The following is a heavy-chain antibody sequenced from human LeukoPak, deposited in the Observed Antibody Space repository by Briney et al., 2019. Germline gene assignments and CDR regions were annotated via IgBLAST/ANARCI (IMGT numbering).Heavy chain of an antibody. CDR3: AREFEAPSGVGNGNWFDP. J-gene: IGHJ5*02. D-gene: IGHD1-14*01. Sequence: ASVKVSCKASGYTFTGYYMHWVRQAPGQGLEWMGWINPNSGGTNYAQKFQGRVTMTRDTSISTAYMELSRLRSDDTAVYYCAREFEAPSGVGNGNWFDPWGQGTLVTVSS. V-gene: IGHV1-2*02. CDR1: GYTFTGYY. CDR2: INPNSGGT.